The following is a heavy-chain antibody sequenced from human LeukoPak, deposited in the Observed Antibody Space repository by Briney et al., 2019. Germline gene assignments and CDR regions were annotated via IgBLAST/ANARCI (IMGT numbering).Heavy chain of an antibody. Sequence: ASVKVSCKASGGTFSSYAISWVRQAPGQGLEWMGGIIPIFGTANYAQKFQGRVTITADESTSTAYMELSSLRSEDTAVYYCARGHLWVVAATGWFDPWGQGTLVTVSS. D-gene: IGHD2-15*01. J-gene: IGHJ5*02. CDR3: ARGHLWVVAATGWFDP. CDR2: IIPIFGTA. V-gene: IGHV1-69*13. CDR1: GGTFSSYA.